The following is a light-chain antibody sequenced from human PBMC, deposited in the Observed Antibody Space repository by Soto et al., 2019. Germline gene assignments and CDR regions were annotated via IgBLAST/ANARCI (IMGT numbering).Light chain of an antibody. CDR1: QNIDKS. CDR2: AAS. CDR3: QQLNSYPRIT. Sequence: DIQMTQSPSSLSATVGDRVTLTCRASQNIDKSLNWYQQKPGKAPKLLIYAASTLQSGVPSRFSGSGSGTDFTLTISSLQPEDFATYYCQQLNSYPRITFGQGTRLEI. V-gene: IGKV1-9*01. J-gene: IGKJ5*01.